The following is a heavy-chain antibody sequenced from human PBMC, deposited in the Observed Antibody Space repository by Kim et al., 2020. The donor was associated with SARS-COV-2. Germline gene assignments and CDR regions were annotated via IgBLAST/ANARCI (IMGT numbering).Heavy chain of an antibody. CDR1: GYTFTSYY. V-gene: IGHV1-46*01. CDR3: ASMYSSSDGYYYGMDV. CDR2: INPSGGST. Sequence: ASVKVSCKASGYTFTSYYMHWVRQAPGQGLEWMGIINPSGGSTSYAQKFQGRVTMTRDTSTSTVYMELSSLRSEDTAVYYCASMYSSSDGYYYGMDVWGQGTTVTVSS. J-gene: IGHJ6*02. D-gene: IGHD6-13*01.